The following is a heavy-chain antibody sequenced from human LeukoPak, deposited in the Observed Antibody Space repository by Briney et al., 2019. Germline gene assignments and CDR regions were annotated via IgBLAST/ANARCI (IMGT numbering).Heavy chain of an antibody. V-gene: IGHV3-21*01. Sequence: GGSLRLSCAASGFTFSNTWMSWVRQAPGKGLEWVSSISSSGSYIYYADSVKGRFTISRDNAKNSLYLQMNSLRAEDTAVYYCARDPGYSSGYFGYFDYWGQGTLVTVSS. CDR1: GFTFSNTW. CDR2: ISSSGSYI. J-gene: IGHJ4*02. CDR3: ARDPGYSSGYFGYFDY. D-gene: IGHD3-22*01.